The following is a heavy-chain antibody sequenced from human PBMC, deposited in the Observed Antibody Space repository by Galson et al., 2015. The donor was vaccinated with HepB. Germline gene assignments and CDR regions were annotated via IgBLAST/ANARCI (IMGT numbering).Heavy chain of an antibody. CDR3: ARDLYWLGYSSNWYRTYGSDV. CDR2: ISSSSSTI. CDR1: GFTFSSYS. D-gene: IGHD6-13*01. Sequence: SLRLSCAASGFTFSSYSMNWVRQAPGKGLEWVSYISSSSSTIYYKDYVKGRFTISRDNAKNSLYLQMNSLRAEDTAVYYCARDLYWLGYSSNWYRTYGSDVWGQGTTVTVSS. V-gene: IGHV3-48*04. J-gene: IGHJ6*02.